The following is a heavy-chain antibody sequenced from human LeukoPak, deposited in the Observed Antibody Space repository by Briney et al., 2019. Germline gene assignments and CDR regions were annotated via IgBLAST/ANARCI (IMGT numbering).Heavy chain of an antibody. V-gene: IGHV4-59*01. CDR2: IYYSGST. J-gene: IGHJ6*03. D-gene: IGHD5-24*01. CDR3: ARGGGMGHYYYYMDV. Sequence: KTSETPSLTCTVSGGSISSYYWSWIRQPPGKGLEWIGYIYYSGSTNYNPSLKSRVTISVETSKNEFSLKLRSVTAADTAVYYCARGGGMGHYYYYMDVWGEGTTVTISS. CDR1: GGSISSYY.